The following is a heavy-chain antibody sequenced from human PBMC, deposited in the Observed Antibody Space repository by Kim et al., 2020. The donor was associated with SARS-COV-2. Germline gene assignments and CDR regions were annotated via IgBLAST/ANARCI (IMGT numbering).Heavy chain of an antibody. D-gene: IGHD3-10*01. Sequence: PSLKSRVTISVDTSKNQFSLKLSSVTAADTAVYYCARHLGANVLLWFGDYWGQGTLVTVSS. J-gene: IGHJ4*02. CDR3: ARHLGANVLLWFGDY. V-gene: IGHV4-39*01.